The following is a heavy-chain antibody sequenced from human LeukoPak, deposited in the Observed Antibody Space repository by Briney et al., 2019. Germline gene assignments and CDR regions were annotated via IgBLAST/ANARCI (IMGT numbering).Heavy chain of an antibody. CDR3: TTDPPMVRGVDGY. CDR2: ISGSSDYI. Sequence: GGSLRLSCAASGFTFSSYSMNWVRQAPGKGLEWVSAISGSSDYIYEADSVKGRFTISRDNAKNSLYLQMNSLRAEDTAVYYCTTDPPMVRGVDGYWGQGTLVTVSS. D-gene: IGHD3-10*01. J-gene: IGHJ4*02. CDR1: GFTFSSYS. V-gene: IGHV3-21*01.